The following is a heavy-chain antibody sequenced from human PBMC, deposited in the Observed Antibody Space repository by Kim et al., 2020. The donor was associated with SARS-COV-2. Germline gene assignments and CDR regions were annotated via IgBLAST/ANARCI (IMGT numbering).Heavy chain of an antibody. V-gene: IGHV3-15*01. J-gene: IGHJ4*02. CDR3: TTEEDILTGYRLRYFDY. Sequence: GKGRLTISRDDSKNTLYLQMNSLKTEDTAVYYCTTEEDILTGYRLRYFDYWGQGTLVTVSS. D-gene: IGHD3-9*01.